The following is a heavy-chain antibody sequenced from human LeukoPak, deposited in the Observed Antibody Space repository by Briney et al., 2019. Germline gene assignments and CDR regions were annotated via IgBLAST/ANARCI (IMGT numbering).Heavy chain of an antibody. CDR2: IYPNSGAT. Sequence: ASVKVSCKASGYTFTGYYMHWVRQAPGQGLEWMGWIYPNSGATKYAQKLQGRVTMTRDTSISTAYMELSGLRSDDTAVYYCARGPADIVVVTVGEYFQHWGQGTLVTVSS. J-gene: IGHJ1*01. D-gene: IGHD2-21*02. V-gene: IGHV1-2*02. CDR1: GYTFTGYY. CDR3: ARGPADIVVVTVGEYFQH.